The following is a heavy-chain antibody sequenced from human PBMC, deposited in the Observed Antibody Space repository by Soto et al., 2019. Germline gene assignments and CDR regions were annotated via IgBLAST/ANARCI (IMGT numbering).Heavy chain of an antibody. Sequence: GESLKISCKGSGYSFTSYWIGWVRQMPGKGLEWMGIIYPGDSDTRYSPSFQGQVTISADKSISTAYLQWSSLKASDTAMYYCARHPTDYGDQPRVAFDIWGQGTMVTVSS. CDR3: ARHPTDYGDQPRVAFDI. CDR2: IYPGDSDT. CDR1: GYSFTSYW. V-gene: IGHV5-51*01. D-gene: IGHD4-17*01. J-gene: IGHJ3*02.